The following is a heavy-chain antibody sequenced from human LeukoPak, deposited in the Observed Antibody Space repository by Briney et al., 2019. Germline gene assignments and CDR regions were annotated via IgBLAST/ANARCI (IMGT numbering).Heavy chain of an antibody. CDR1: GFTFSDYY. CDR2: IGSGDSTI. J-gene: IGHJ4*02. CDR3: ASRKLGNDY. Sequence: GGSLRLSCAASGFTFSDYYMSWIRQAPGKGLEWVSYIGSGDSTIYYADSVKGRFTISRDNTKNSLYLQMNSLRAEDTAVYYCASRKLGNDYWGQGTLVTVSS. D-gene: IGHD7-27*01. V-gene: IGHV3-11*01.